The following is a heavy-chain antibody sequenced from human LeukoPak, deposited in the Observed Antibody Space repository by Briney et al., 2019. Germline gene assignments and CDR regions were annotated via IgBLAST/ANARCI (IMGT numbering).Heavy chain of an antibody. V-gene: IGHV3-30*02. Sequence: GGSLRLSCAASGFTFSSYGMHWARQTPGKGLEWVASIRYDGSNDRTSEYYADSVTGRFTISRDNSKNTLYLQMNSLRAEDTAVYYCVKDYRYNSHFDYWGQGTLVTVSS. CDR2: IRYDGSNDRTSE. J-gene: IGHJ4*02. CDR3: VKDYRYNSHFDY. D-gene: IGHD3-16*02. CDR1: GFTFSSYG.